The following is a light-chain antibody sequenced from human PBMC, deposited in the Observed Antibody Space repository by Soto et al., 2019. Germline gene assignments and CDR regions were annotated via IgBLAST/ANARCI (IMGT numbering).Light chain of an antibody. J-gene: IGKJ1*01. CDR3: LQDYNYPRT. CDR2: AAS. V-gene: IGKV1-6*01. CDR1: QCIRND. Sequence: AIQMTQSPASLSASVGDRVTITGLASQCIRNDLGWYQQKPGKAPKHLIYAASSLESGVPSRFSGSGSGTDFTLTISSLQPEDFATYYCLQDYNYPRTFGQGTKVDI.